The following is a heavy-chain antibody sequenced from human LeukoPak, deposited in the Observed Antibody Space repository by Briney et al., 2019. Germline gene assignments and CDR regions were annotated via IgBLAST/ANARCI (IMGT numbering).Heavy chain of an antibody. J-gene: IGHJ6*02. CDR3: AKDLSSAITSALVLDV. V-gene: IGHV3-9*01. Sequence: GGPLRLSCTVSGFTFDDYAMHWARHTPGKGLEWVAGITWNRDNIGYGDSVKGRFTISRDNVKNVLYLQMNSLRPEDTALYYCAKDLSSAITSALVLDVWGQGTTVTVS. CDR2: ITWNRDNI. D-gene: IGHD3-22*01. CDR1: GFTFDDYA.